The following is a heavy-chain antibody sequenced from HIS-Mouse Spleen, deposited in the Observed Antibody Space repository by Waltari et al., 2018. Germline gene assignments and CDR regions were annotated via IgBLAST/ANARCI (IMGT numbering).Heavy chain of an antibody. V-gene: IGHV4-39*07. D-gene: IGHD6-13*01. CDR1: GGTITSSIYY. CDR3: AREIPYSSSWYDWYFDL. Sequence: QLQLQESCPGLVTPSETLSLTCMVSGGTITSSIYYWGWIRQPPGKGLEWIGSIYYSGSTYYNPSLKSRVTISVDTSKNQFSLKLSSVTAADTAVYYCAREIPYSSSWYDWYFDLWGRGTLVTVSS. CDR2: IYYSGST. J-gene: IGHJ2*01.